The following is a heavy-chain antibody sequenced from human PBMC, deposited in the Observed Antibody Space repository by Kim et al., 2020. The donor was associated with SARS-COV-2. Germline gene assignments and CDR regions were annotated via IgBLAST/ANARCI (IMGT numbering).Heavy chain of an antibody. Sequence: FQGRVTITEDESTSTAYMELSSLRSEDTAVYYCARDQPTTAYYYYYGMDVWGQGTTVTVSS. J-gene: IGHJ6*02. D-gene: IGHD4-17*01. CDR3: ARDQPTTAYYYYYGMDV. V-gene: IGHV1-69*01.